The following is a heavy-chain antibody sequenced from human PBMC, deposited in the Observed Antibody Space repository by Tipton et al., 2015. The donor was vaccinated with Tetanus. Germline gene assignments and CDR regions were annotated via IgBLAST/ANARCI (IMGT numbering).Heavy chain of an antibody. CDR3: ARGPLENEGYFDS. D-gene: IGHD1-1*01. CDR2: IYSSGGA. J-gene: IGHJ4*02. V-gene: IGHV4-59*01. CDR1: GGSMRSYY. Sequence: TLSLTCIVSGGSMRSYYWSWIRQPPGKGLEWIGHIYSSGGARYNPSLKSRTTMSVDRSKSQFSLEVTPVTAADTAVYFCARGPLENEGYFDSWGQGILVTVTA.